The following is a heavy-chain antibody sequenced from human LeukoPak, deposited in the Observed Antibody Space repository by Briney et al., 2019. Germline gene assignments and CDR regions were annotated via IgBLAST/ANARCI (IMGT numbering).Heavy chain of an antibody. CDR2: IYTSGST. CDR1: GGSISGYY. D-gene: IGHD5-12*01. V-gene: IGHV4-4*07. CDR3: ARDLGYDGFDWAP. Sequence: TASETLSLTCTVSGGSISGYYWTWIRQPAGKGLEWIGRIYTSGSTNYNPSLKSRVTMSVDTSKNQFSLKLSSVTAADAAVYYCARDLGYDGFDWAPWGQGTLVTVSS. J-gene: IGHJ5*02.